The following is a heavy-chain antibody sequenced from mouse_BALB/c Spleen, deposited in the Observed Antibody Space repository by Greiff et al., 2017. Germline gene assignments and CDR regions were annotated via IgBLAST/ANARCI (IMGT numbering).Heavy chain of an antibody. Sequence: ESGPGLVKPSQSLSLTCSVTGYSITSGYYWNWIRQFPGNKLEWMGYISYDGSNNYNPSLKNRISITRDTSKNQFFLKLNSVTTEDAATYYCARGLLRIWGQGTTLTVSS. D-gene: IGHD1-1*01. V-gene: IGHV3-6*02. J-gene: IGHJ2*01. CDR2: ISYDGSN. CDR1: GYSITSGYY. CDR3: ARGLLRI.